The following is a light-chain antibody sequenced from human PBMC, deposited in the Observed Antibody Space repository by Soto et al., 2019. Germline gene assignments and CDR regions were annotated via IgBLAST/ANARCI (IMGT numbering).Light chain of an antibody. CDR1: QSFRGL. J-gene: IGKJ5*01. CDR2: DAY. CDR3: QQRHMWPIT. Sequence: EVVLTQSPVTLSLSPGERATLSCRASQSFRGLLAWYQQKPGQAPRLLIYDAYNRATGIPPRFSGSGSGTDFTLTISSLEHEDSDVYYCQQRHMWPITLGQGTRLEIK. V-gene: IGKV3-11*01.